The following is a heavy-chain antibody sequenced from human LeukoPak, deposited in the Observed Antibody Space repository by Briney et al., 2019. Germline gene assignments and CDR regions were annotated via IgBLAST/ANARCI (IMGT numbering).Heavy chain of an antibody. CDR1: GFTFSSYA. Sequence: PGGSLRPSCAASGFTFSSYAMSWVRQAPGKGLEWVSAISGSGGSTYYADSVKGRFTISRDNSKNTLYLQMNSLRAEDTAVYYCAKDRYSGYDRDAFDIWGQGTMVTVSS. CDR3: AKDRYSGYDRDAFDI. V-gene: IGHV3-23*01. D-gene: IGHD5-12*01. J-gene: IGHJ3*02. CDR2: ISGSGGST.